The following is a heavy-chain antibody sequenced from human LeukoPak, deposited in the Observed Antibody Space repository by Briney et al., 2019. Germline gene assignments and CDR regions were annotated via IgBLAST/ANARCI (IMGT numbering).Heavy chain of an antibody. Sequence: QTGGSLRLSCAASGFTVSSNYMSWVRQAPGKGLEWVSVIYSGGSTYYADSVRGRFTISRDNSKNTLFLQMNSLRAEDTAVYYCARGWSGYRSYYFDYWGQGTLVTVSS. CDR2: IYSGGST. CDR1: GFTVSSNY. V-gene: IGHV3-66*02. D-gene: IGHD3-3*01. J-gene: IGHJ4*02. CDR3: ARGWSGYRSYYFDY.